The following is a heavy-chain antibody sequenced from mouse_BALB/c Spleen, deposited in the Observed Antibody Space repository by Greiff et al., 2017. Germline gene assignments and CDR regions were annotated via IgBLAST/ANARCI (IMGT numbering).Heavy chain of an antibody. CDR2: INSNGGST. D-gene: IGHD2-4*01. CDR3: ARDGIRVFDD. CDR1: GFTFSSYG. J-gene: IGHJ2*01. V-gene: IGHV5-6-3*01. Sequence: VQLKESGGGLVQPGGSLKLSCAASGFTFSSYGMSWVRQTPDKRLELVATINSNGGSTYYPDSVKGRFTISRDNAENTLYLQMSSLKSEDTAMYYCARDGIRVFDDWGQGTTLTVSS.